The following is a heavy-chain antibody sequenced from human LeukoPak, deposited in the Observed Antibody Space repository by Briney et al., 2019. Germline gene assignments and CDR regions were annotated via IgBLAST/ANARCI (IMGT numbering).Heavy chain of an antibody. Sequence: SETVSLTCTVSGGSISSSYNYWGWIRQPPGKGLEWIASLYYSGSTSYDPSLTSRVTISVDTSKNQFSLKLTSVSAADTAVYYCARRFPGYYYYMDVWGKGTTVTVSS. J-gene: IGHJ6*03. CDR3: ARRFPGYYYYMDV. D-gene: IGHD2-21*01. V-gene: IGHV4-39*07. CDR2: LYYSGST. CDR1: GGSISSSYNY.